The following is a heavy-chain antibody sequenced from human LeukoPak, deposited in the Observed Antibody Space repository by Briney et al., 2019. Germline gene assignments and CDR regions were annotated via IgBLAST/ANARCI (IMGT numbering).Heavy chain of an antibody. Sequence: ASETLSLTCTVSGGSISSSSYYWGWIRQPPGKGLEWIGSIYYSGSTYYNPSLKSRVTISVDTSKNQFSLKLSSVTAADTAVYYCARVYDGGIAGAGYYFDYWGQGTLVTVSS. V-gene: IGHV4-39*07. J-gene: IGHJ4*02. CDR1: GGSISSSSYY. CDR2: IYYSGST. CDR3: ARVYDGGIAGAGYYFDY. D-gene: IGHD6-13*01.